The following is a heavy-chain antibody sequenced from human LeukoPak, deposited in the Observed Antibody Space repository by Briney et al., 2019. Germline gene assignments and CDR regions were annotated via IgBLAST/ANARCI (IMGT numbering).Heavy chain of an antibody. V-gene: IGHV1-2*02. CDR1: GYTFTGYY. D-gene: IGHD3-3*01. J-gene: IGHJ5*02. CDR3: AREYDFWSGQNWFDP. CDR2: INPNSGGT. Sequence: ASVKVSCKASGYTFTGYYMHWVRQAPGQGLEWMGWINPNSGGTNYAQKFQGRVTMTRDTSISTAYMELSRLRSDDTAVYYCAREYDFWSGQNWFDPWGQGTLATVSS.